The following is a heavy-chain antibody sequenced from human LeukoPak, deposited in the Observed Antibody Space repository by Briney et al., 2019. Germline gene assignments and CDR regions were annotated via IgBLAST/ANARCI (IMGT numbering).Heavy chain of an antibody. CDR2: LYYDGRT. Sequence: SETLSLTCTVFGDSVSSSNYYWAWFRQPPGKGLDWIGSLYYDGRTYYSPSLESRVTVSVDTSKNQFALKLTSVTAADTAVYYCARRSGKWDVNWFDPWGPGTLVTVSS. V-gene: IGHV4-39*01. J-gene: IGHJ5*02. CDR1: GDSVSSSNYY. CDR3: ARRSGKWDVNWFDP. D-gene: IGHD1-26*01.